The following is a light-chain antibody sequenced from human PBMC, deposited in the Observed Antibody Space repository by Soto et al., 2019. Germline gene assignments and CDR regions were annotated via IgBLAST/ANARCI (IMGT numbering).Light chain of an antibody. J-gene: IGKJ5*01. Sequence: EIVLTQSPLSLPVTPGDTASISPTPSHGLLHSSGYNYVDWYLQKPGQSPKLLIDLGSHRACGVPDRCSGSASGTNFTLKIKRVEAEDVGIYYCMQGRESLTFGQGTRLEIK. CDR1: HGLLHSSGYNY. CDR3: MQGRESLT. V-gene: IGKV2-28*01. CDR2: LGS.